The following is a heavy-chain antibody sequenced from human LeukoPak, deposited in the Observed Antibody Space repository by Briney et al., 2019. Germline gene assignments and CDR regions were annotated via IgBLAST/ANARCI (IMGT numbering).Heavy chain of an antibody. CDR3: ARTPMVRGVSLLHNWFDP. CDR2: ISAYNGNT. J-gene: IGHJ5*02. V-gene: IGHV1-18*04. CDR1: GYTFTSYG. D-gene: IGHD3-10*01. Sequence: ASVKVSCKASGYTFTSYGISWVRQAPGQGLERMGWISAYNGNTNYAQKLQGRVTMTTDTSTSTAYMELRSLRSDDTAVYYCARTPMVRGVSLLHNWFDPWGQGTLVTVSS.